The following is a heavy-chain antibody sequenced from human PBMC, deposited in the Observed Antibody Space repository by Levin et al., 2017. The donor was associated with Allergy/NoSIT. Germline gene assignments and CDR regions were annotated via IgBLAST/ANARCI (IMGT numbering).Heavy chain of an antibody. Sequence: SETLSLTCTVSGSSISSKNYYWSWIRQPPGKGLEWIGYIYNSETTYYNSSLKSRVTISVDTSKNQFSLRLSYVTAADTAVYFCARETNYYHETSASHWGQGTLVTVSS. J-gene: IGHJ4*02. CDR2: IYNSETT. V-gene: IGHV4-30-4*01. D-gene: IGHD3-22*01. CDR1: GSSISSKNYY. CDR3: ARETNYYHETSASH.